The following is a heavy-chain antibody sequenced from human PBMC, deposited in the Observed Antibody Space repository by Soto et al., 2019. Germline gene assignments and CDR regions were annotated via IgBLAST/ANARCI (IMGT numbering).Heavy chain of an antibody. CDR2: IYSGGET. J-gene: IGHJ4*02. Sequence: EVHLVESGGGLVQPGGSLRLSCAASGFTVSSSYMSWVRQAPGKGLEWVSVIYSGGETYYTDSVKGRFTISRDNSKTTSYLQMNSLRAEDTAIYYCGRDEYSSGTSNWGQGTLVTVSS. CDR1: GFTVSSSY. V-gene: IGHV3-66*01. CDR3: GRDEYSSGTSN. D-gene: IGHD6-19*01.